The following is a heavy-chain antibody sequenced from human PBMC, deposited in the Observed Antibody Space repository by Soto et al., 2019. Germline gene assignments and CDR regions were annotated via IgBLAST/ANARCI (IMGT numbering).Heavy chain of an antibody. CDR1: GGSISSGDYY. V-gene: IGHV4-30-4*01. CDR3: ARVDYDFWSGYLNWFDP. CDR2: IYYSGST. J-gene: IGHJ5*02. D-gene: IGHD3-3*01. Sequence: QVQLQESGPGLGKPSQTLSLTCTVSGGSISSGDYYWSWIRQPPRKGLGWIGYIYYSGSTYYNPSLKSRVTISVDTSKNQFSLKLSSVTAADTAVYYCARVDYDFWSGYLNWFDPWGQGTLVTVSS.